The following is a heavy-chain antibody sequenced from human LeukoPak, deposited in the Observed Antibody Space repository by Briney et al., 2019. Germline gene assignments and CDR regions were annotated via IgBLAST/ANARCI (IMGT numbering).Heavy chain of an antibody. CDR1: GSTFSSYA. CDR2: ISGSGGST. D-gene: IGHD2-15*01. J-gene: IGHJ3*02. Sequence: PGGSLRLSCVASGSTFSSYAMSWVRQAPGKGLEWVSAISGSGGSTYYADSVKGRFTISRDNSKNTLYLQMNSLRAEDTAVYYCAKTTQGYCSGGSCPSLDDAFDIWGQGTMVTVSS. CDR3: AKTTQGYCSGGSCPSLDDAFDI. V-gene: IGHV3-23*01.